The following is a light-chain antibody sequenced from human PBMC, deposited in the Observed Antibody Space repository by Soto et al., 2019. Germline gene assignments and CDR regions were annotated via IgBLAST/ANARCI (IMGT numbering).Light chain of an antibody. CDR3: QQYNSYWT. Sequence: DIQMTQSPSTLSASVGDRVTITCRASQSIARWVAWYQQKPGKAPKLLIYDASSLESGVPSRFSGSGSGTEFTLTIISLQPDDCATYYYQQYNSYWTFGQGTKVDIK. J-gene: IGKJ1*01. CDR1: QSIARW. CDR2: DAS. V-gene: IGKV1-5*01.